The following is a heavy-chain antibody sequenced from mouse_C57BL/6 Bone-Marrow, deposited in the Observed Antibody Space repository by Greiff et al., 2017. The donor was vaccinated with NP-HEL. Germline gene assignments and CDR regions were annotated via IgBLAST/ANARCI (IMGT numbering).Heavy chain of an antibody. V-gene: IGHV5-6*01. CDR1: GFTFSSYG. J-gene: IGHJ3*01. D-gene: IGHD2-4*01. Sequence: EVQGVESGGDLVKPGGSLKLSCAASGFTFSSYGMSWVRQTPDKRLEWVATISSGGSYTYYPDSLKGRFTFSIDNAKNTLYLQMSSLKSEDTAMYYCASPYDYDVAWFAYWGQGTLVTVSA. CDR2: ISSGGSYT. CDR3: ASPYDYDVAWFAY.